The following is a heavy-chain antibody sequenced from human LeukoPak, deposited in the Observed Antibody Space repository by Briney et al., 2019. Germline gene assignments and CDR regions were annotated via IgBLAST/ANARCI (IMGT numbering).Heavy chain of an antibody. CDR1: GGSISSGNYY. J-gene: IGHJ5*02. CDR2: IYYSGST. CDR3: ARGPKNSGSSFDP. D-gene: IGHD1-7*01. V-gene: IGHV4-30-4*08. Sequence: SQTLSLTCSVSGGSISSGNYYWTWLRQPPEKGLEWLGYIYYSGSTYYNPSLKSRLNISVDTSKNQFSLKLSSVTAADTAVYYCARGPKNSGSSFDPWGQGTLVTVSS.